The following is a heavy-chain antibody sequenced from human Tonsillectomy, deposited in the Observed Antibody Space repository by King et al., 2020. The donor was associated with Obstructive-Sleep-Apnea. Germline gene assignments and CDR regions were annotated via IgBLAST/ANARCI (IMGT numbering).Heavy chain of an antibody. D-gene: IGHD6-13*01. V-gene: IGHV4-4*09. Sequence: QLQESGPGLVKPSETLSLTCTVSGGSISSDYWSWIRQPPGKGLEWIGNIYNSGITNYNPPLKSRITISVDTSKNQYSLRLTSVTAADTAVYFCARRRAATGTRGGNYFDSWGQGTPVTVSS. CDR3: ARRRAATGTRGGNYFDS. CDR1: GGSISSDY. CDR2: IYNSGIT. J-gene: IGHJ4*02.